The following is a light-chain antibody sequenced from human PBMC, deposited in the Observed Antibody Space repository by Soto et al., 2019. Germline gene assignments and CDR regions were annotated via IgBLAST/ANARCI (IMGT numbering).Light chain of an antibody. Sequence: QSVLTQPPSVSAAPGQKVTISCSGSRSNIGSNFGSWYQQLPGTAPKLLIYDNDKRPSGIPDRFSGSKSGTSATLGITGLQTGDEADYYCGTWDSSLSAVVFGGGTKVTVL. J-gene: IGLJ2*01. V-gene: IGLV1-51*01. CDR2: DND. CDR1: RSNIGSNF. CDR3: GTWDSSLSAVV.